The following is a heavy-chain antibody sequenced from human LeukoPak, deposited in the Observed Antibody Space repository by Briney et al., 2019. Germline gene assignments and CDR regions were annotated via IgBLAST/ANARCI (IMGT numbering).Heavy chain of an antibody. CDR1: GFTFPSYA. V-gene: IGHV3-23*01. CDR3: ARGSAWACDGVRCYPLDN. D-gene: IGHD2-21*01. CDR2: ISGGGSHS. Sequence: GGSLRLSCAASGFTFPSYAMSWVRQAPGRGLEWIAAISGGGSHSWHADSVKGRFTISSDNSRDTLYLQMNSLRVDDTAVYYCARGSAWACDGVRCYPLDNWGQGALVTVSS. J-gene: IGHJ4*02.